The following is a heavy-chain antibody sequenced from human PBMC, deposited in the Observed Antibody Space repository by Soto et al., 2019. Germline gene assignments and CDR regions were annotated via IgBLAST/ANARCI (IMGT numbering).Heavy chain of an antibody. CDR3: ARAGHYYDSSGYAN. J-gene: IGHJ4*02. Sequence: GASVKVSCKASGYSFATSGISWVRQAPGQGLEWMGWISAYNGNTNYEQKLQDRVTMTTDTSTSTAYLELRSLRSDDTAVYYSARAGHYYDSSGYANWGQGTLVTVSS. V-gene: IGHV1-18*01. D-gene: IGHD3-22*01. CDR1: GYSFATSG. CDR2: ISAYNGNT.